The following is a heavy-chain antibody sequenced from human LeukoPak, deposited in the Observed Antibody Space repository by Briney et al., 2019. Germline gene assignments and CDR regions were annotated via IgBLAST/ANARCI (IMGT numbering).Heavy chain of an antibody. CDR3: ARDSLYYYDSSGSDY. CDR2: ISAYNGNT. J-gene: IGHJ4*02. V-gene: IGHV1-18*01. CDR1: GYTFTSYG. Sequence: GASVKVSCKASGYTFTSYGISWVRQAPGQGLEWMGWISAYNGNTNYAQKLRGRVTMTTDTSTSTAYMELRSLRSDDTAVYYCARDSLYYYDSSGSDYWGQGTLVTVSS. D-gene: IGHD3-22*01.